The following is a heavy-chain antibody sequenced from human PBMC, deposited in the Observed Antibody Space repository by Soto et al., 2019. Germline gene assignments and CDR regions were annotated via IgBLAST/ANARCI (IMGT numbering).Heavy chain of an antibody. CDR2: IWYDGSNK. CDR3: ARELGSYYGGGYYYGMAV. J-gene: IGHJ6*02. V-gene: IGHV3-33*01. CDR1: GFTFSSYG. D-gene: IGHD1-26*01. Sequence: QVQLVESGGGVVQPGRSLRLSCAASGFTFSSYGMPWVRQAPGKGLEWVAVIWYDGSNKYYADSVKGRFTISRDNSKNTLYLQMTSLRAEDTAVYYCARELGSYYGGGYYYGMAVWGQWTTVTVSS.